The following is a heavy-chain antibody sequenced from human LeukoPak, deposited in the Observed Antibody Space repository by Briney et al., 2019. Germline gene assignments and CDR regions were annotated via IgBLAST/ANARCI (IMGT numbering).Heavy chain of an antibody. CDR2: INHSGST. J-gene: IGHJ4*02. CDR3: ARGVVTMVRGANSRYFDY. CDR1: GGSFSGYY. V-gene: IGHV4-34*01. Sequence: SETLSLTCAVYGGSFSGYYWSWIRQPPGKGLEWIGEINHSGSTNYNPSLKGRVTISVDTSKNQFSLKLSSVTAADTAVYYCARGVVTMVRGANSRYFDYWGQGTLVTVSS. D-gene: IGHD3-10*01.